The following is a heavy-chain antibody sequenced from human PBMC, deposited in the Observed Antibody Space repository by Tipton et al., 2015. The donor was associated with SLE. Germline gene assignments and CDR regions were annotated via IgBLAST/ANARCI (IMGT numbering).Heavy chain of an antibody. CDR3: ASLPEH. V-gene: IGHV4-59*03. CDR1: GASTSDFY. J-gene: IGHJ4*02. CDR2: IYATDKT. Sequence: TLSLTCSVSGASTSDFYWSWIRQPPGKGLEWIGFIYATDKTRYSPSLASRAVSSVDPSKNQVSLKLASVSAADTGTYYCASLPEHWGQGTLVAVSS.